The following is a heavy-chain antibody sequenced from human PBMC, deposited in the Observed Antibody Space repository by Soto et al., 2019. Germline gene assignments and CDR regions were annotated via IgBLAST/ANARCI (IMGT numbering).Heavy chain of an antibody. D-gene: IGHD1-26*01. J-gene: IGHJ4*02. CDR1: GFTFISYW. Sequence: EVQLVESVGGLVQPGGCLRLSCAASGFTFISYWMSWARQAPGNGLEWGANIKQDGSEKYYVDSVKGRCTISRDNGKNSLYLQMNRLRAEDTAVYYCAREWWELTGGYFDYWGQGTRVTVSA. V-gene: IGHV3-7*03. CDR3: AREWWELTGGYFDY. CDR2: IKQDGSEK.